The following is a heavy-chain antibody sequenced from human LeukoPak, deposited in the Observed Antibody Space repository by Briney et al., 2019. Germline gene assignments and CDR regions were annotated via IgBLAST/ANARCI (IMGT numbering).Heavy chain of an antibody. CDR3: ARRGPGFHFDY. D-gene: IGHD3-10*01. V-gene: IGHV4-39*07. CDR1: GGSISSSSYY. J-gene: IGHJ4*02. CDR2: IYYSGST. Sequence: SETLSLTCTVSGGSISSSSYYWGWIRQPLGKGLEWIGSIYYSGSTYYNPSLKSRVTISVDTSKNQFSLKLSSVTAADTAVYYCARRGPGFHFDYWGQGTLVTVSS.